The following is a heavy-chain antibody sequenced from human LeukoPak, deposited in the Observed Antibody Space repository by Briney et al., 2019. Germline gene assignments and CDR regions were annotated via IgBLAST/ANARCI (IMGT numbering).Heavy chain of an antibody. V-gene: IGHV3-23*01. Sequence: GGSLRLSCAASGFTSSDYTMNWVRQSPGKGLEWVSGISVSDDSTYYADSVKGRFTISRDKSNNMLHLQMNSLRAEDTAVYYCAKDRYCVSTNCPYDFWGQGTPVTVSS. J-gene: IGHJ4*02. CDR2: ISVSDDST. D-gene: IGHD2-2*01. CDR3: AKDRYCVSTNCPYDF. CDR1: GFTSSDYT.